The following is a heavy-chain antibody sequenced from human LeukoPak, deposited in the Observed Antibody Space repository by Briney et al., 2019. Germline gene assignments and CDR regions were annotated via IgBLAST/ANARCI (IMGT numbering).Heavy chain of an antibody. V-gene: IGHV4-38-2*02. Sequence: PSETLSLTCTVSGYSISSGYYWGWIRPPPGKGLEWIGSIYHSGSTYYNPSLKSRVTISVDTSKNQFSLKLSSVTAADTAVYYCARDSSGYNDYWGQGTLVTVSS. CDR1: GYSISSGYY. D-gene: IGHD6-19*01. CDR2: IYHSGST. J-gene: IGHJ4*02. CDR3: ARDSSGYNDY.